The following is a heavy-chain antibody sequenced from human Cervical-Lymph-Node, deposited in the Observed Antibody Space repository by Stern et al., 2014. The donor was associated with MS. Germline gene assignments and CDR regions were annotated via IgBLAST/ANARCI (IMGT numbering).Heavy chain of an antibody. Sequence: AQLVESGAEVKKPGASVKVSCKVSGYTLTELSMHWVRQAPGKGLEWMGGFDPEDGETMYAQKWQGRVAMTGEKSTDTAYMELSSLRFEDTAVYYCVTAWEWSLSPYYLQSWGQGTLVTVSS. J-gene: IGHJ5*02. V-gene: IGHV1-24*01. CDR2: FDPEDGET. CDR1: GYTLTELS. CDR3: VTAWEWSLSPYYLQS. D-gene: IGHD3-3*01.